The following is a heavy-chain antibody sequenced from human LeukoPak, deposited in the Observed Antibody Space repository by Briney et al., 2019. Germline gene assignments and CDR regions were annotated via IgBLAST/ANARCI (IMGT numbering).Heavy chain of an antibody. J-gene: IGHJ6*03. D-gene: IGHD3-10*01. Sequence: PPETLSLTCTVSGGSISSGSYYWSWIRQPAGKGLEWIGRIYTSGSTNYNPSLKSRVTISVDTSKNQFSLKLSSVTAADTAVYYCARGSFFNYYMDVWGKGTTVTVSS. V-gene: IGHV4-61*02. CDR3: ARGSFFNYYMDV. CDR2: IYTSGST. CDR1: GGSISSGSYY.